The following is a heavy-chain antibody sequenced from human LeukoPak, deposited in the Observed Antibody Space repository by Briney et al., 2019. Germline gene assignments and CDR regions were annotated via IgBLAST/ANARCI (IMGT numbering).Heavy chain of an antibody. D-gene: IGHD3-3*01. V-gene: IGHV4-4*09. Sequence: SETLSLTCTVSGGSISSYYWSWIRQPPGKGLEWIGYIYTSGSTNYNPSLKSRVTISVDTSKNQFSLKLSSVTAADTAVYYCARHKKGYYTGMGAYYYYYMDVWGKGTTVTVSS. J-gene: IGHJ6*03. CDR3: ARHKKGYYTGMGAYYYYYMDV. CDR2: IYTSGST. CDR1: GGSISSYY.